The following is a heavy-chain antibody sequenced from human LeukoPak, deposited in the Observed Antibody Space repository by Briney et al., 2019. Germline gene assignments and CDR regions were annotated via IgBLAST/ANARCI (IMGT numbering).Heavy chain of an antibody. CDR3: AHPTEYSSSWYGNWFDP. CDR1: GFTFRSYG. V-gene: IGHV3-30*02. J-gene: IGHJ5*02. D-gene: IGHD6-13*01. CDR2: IRFDGSDE. Sequence: GGSLRLSCAASGFTFRSYGMHWVRQAPGKGLEWVAFIRFDGSDEYYADSVKGRFTISRDNSKNTLYLQMNSLRAEDTAVYYCAHPTEYSSSWYGNWFDPWGQGTLVTVSS.